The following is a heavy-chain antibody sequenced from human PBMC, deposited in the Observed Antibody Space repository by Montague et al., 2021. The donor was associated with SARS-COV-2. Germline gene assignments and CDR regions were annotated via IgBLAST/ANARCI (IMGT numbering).Heavy chain of an antibody. CDR2: IYYSGST. V-gene: IGHV4-39*07. CDR3: AGEIVVVTQTYHYGMDV. D-gene: IGHD3-22*01. CDR1: GGSISSSSYY. Sequence: SETLSLTCTVSGGSISSSSYYWGWIRQPPGKGLEWIGCIYYSGSTYYNPSLKSRVTISVDTSKNRFSLKLSSVTAADTAVYYCAGEIVVVTQTYHYGMDVWGQGTTVTVSS. J-gene: IGHJ6*02.